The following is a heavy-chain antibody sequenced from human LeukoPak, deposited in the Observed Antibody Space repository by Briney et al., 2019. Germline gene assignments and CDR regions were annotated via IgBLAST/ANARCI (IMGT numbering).Heavy chain of an antibody. D-gene: IGHD3-3*01. V-gene: IGHV3-23*01. CDR3: AKERITIFGVVIRGAFDY. CDR2: ISGSGGST. J-gene: IGHJ4*02. Sequence: GGSLRLSCAASGFTFSSYAMSWVRQAPGKGLEWVSAISGSGGSTYYADSVKGRFTISRDNSKNTLYLQTNSLRAEDTAVYYCAKERITIFGVVIRGAFDYWGQGTLVTVSS. CDR1: GFTFSSYA.